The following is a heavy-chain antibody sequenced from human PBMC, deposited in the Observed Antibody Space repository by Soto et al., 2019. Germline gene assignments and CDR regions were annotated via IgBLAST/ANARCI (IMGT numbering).Heavy chain of an antibody. CDR3: ASWTRDIVVVPAAMRASGMDA. V-gene: IGHV1-69*13. Sequence: ASVKVSCKASGGTFSSYAISWVRQAPGQGLEWMGGIIPIFGTANYAQKFQGRVTITADESTSTAYMELSSLRSEDTAVYYCASWTRDIVVVPAAMRASGMDAWGQGNTLTVSS. CDR2: IIPIFGTA. D-gene: IGHD2-2*01. CDR1: GGTFSSYA. J-gene: IGHJ6*02.